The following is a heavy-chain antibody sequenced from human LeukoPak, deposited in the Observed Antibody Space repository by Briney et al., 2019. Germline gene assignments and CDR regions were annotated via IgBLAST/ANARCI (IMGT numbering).Heavy chain of an antibody. CDR3: ARVGVGYCSSTSCPGGAFDI. V-gene: IGHV4-30-4*08. D-gene: IGHD2-2*01. CDR2: IYYSGST. Sequence: SETLSLTCTVSGGSISSGDYYWSWIRQPPGKGLEWIGYIYYSGSTYYNPSLKSRVTISVDTSKNQFSLKLSSVTAADTAVYYCARVGVGYCSSTSCPGGAFDIWGQGTMVTVSS. CDR1: GGSISSGDYY. J-gene: IGHJ3*02.